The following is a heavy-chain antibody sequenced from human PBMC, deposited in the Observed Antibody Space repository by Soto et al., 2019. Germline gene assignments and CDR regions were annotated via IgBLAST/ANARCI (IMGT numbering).Heavy chain of an antibody. D-gene: IGHD1-26*01. J-gene: IGHJ3*01. CDR1: GFTFSYYW. CDR3: ARGDRGAFDL. CDR2: IHSDGSST. V-gene: IGHV3-74*01. Sequence: EVQLVESGGGLVQPGASLRLSCAASGFTFSYYWMHWVRQAPGKGLVWVSRIHSDGSSTTYADSVKGRLTISRDNARKTLYLQMNSLGAEDTAVYYCARGDRGAFDLWGQGTVVTVSS.